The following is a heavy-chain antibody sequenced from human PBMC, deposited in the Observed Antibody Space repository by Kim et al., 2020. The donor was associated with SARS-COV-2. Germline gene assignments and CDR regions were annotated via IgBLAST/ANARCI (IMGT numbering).Heavy chain of an antibody. Sequence: SETLSLTCTVSGGSISSGDYYWSWIRQPPGKGLEWIGYIYYSGSTYYNPSLKSRVTISVDTSKNQFSLKLSSVTAADTAVYYCARVELITGTTFDYWGQGTLVTVSS. V-gene: IGHV4-30-4*01. CDR1: GGSISSGDYY. D-gene: IGHD1-7*01. J-gene: IGHJ4*02. CDR3: ARVELITGTTFDY. CDR2: IYYSGST.